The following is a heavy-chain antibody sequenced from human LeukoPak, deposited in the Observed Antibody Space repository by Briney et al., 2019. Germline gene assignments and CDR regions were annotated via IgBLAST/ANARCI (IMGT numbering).Heavy chain of an antibody. CDR1: GFTFSSYW. D-gene: IGHD2-15*01. V-gene: IGHV3-7*03. J-gene: IGHJ5*02. CDR2: INQAGSEK. CDR3: GRLGYCSGSSCPTSYYNWFDP. Sequence: GGSLRLSCAASGFTFSSYWMSWVRQAPGKGLEWVANINQAGSEKYYVDSVKGRFTISRDNAKISLYLQMNSLRAEDTAVYYCGRLGYCSGSSCPTSYYNWFDPWGQGTLVTVAS.